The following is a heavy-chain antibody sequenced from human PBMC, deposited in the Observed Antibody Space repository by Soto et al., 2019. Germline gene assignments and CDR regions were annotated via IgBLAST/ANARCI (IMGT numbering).Heavy chain of an antibody. CDR1: GYSFTSYW. Sequence: PXESLNISCKGSGYSFTSYWIGWVRQMPGKGLEWMGIIYPGDSDTRYSPSFQGQVTTSADKSISTAYLQWSSLKASDTAMCYCARPGGYDHYYYYGMDVWGQGTTVTVSS. J-gene: IGHJ6*02. D-gene: IGHD5-12*01. V-gene: IGHV5-51*01. CDR3: ARPGGYDHYYYYGMDV. CDR2: IYPGDSDT.